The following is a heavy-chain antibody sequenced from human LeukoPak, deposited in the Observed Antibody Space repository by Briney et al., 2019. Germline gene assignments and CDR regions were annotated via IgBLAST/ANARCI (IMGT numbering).Heavy chain of an antibody. V-gene: IGHV4-38-2*01. CDR2: IYHSGST. CDR1: GYSISSGYY. Sequence: SETLSLTCAVSGYSISSGYYWGWIRQPPGKGLEWIGSIYHSGSTYYNPSLKSRVTISVDTSKNQFSLKLSSVTAADTAVYYCASRRFGELPHHDAFDIWGQGTMVTVSS. J-gene: IGHJ3*02. CDR3: ASRRFGELPHHDAFDI. D-gene: IGHD3-10*01.